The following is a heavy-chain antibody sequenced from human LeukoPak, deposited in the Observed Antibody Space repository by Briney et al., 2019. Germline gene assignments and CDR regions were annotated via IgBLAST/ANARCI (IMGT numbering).Heavy chain of an antibody. CDR1: GYTFTSYG. V-gene: IGHV1-18*01. CDR2: ISAYNGNT. D-gene: IGHD3-22*01. J-gene: IGHJ5*02. CDR3: ARAQNKDYYDSSGYYTYNWFDP. Sequence: ASVKVSCKASGYTFTSYGISWVRQAPGQGLEWMGWISAYNGNTNYAQKLQGRVTMTTDTSTSTAYMELRSLRSDDTAVYYCARAQNKDYYDSSGYYTYNWFDPWGQGTLVTVSS.